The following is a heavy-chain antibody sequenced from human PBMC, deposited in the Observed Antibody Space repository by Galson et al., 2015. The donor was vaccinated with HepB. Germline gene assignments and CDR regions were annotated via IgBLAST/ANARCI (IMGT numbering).Heavy chain of an antibody. CDR3: ARGLMNDILSGYARPFVFEY. Sequence: SLRLSCAASGFTVRNSYMTWVRQAPGKGLEWVSVIYSGGNTYDLDSVKRRFTISRDNSKNTLYLQMNNLRTEDTAVYYCARGLMNDILSGYARPFVFEYWGQGTLATISS. J-gene: IGHJ4*02. CDR1: GFTVRNSY. V-gene: IGHV3-66*02. CDR2: IYSGGNT. D-gene: IGHD3-9*01.